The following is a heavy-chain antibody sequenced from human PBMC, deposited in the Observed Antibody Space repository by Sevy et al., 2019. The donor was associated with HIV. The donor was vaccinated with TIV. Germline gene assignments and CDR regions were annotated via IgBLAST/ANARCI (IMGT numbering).Heavy chain of an antibody. CDR3: ARDPRMYGDYLLAYFDY. V-gene: IGHV3-33*01. D-gene: IGHD2-8*01. CDR2: IGYGGNNK. Sequence: GGSLRLSCAGSGFTPSTYGMHWVRQAPGKGLEWVAVIGYGGNNKYYADSVKGRFTISRDNSKNTLFLQMDSLRAEDTAVYYCARDPRMYGDYLLAYFDYWGQGALVTVSS. J-gene: IGHJ4*02. CDR1: GFTPSTYG.